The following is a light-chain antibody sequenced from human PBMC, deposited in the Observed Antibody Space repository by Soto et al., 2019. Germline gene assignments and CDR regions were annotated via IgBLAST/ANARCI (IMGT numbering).Light chain of an antibody. CDR1: SSAVSRHNY. Sequence: QSALTQPASVSGSPGQSITISCTGTSSAVSRHNYVSWYQQHPGKAPKLLIYDVNNRPSGVSNRFSGSKTGNTASLTISGLQVEDEADYYCSSYTSSSTFFGGGTKLTVL. CDR3: SSYTSSSTF. CDR2: DVN. V-gene: IGLV2-14*01. J-gene: IGLJ2*01.